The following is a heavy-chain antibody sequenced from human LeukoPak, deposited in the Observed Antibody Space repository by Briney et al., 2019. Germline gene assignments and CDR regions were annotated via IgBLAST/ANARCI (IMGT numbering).Heavy chain of an antibody. J-gene: IGHJ5*02. V-gene: IGHV4-38-2*01. Sequence: PSETLSLTCAVSGYSISSGYYWGWIRQPPGKGLEWIGSIYHSGSTYYNPSLKSRVTISVDTSKNQFSLKLSSVTAADTAVYYCARQLVPARSNWFDPWGQGTLVTVSS. CDR1: GYSISSGYY. CDR2: IYHSGST. D-gene: IGHD6-13*01. CDR3: ARQLVPARSNWFDP.